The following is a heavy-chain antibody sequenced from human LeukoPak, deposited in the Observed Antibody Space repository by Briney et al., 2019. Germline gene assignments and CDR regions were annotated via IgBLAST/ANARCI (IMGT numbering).Heavy chain of an antibody. CDR1: GYTFTGYY. J-gene: IGHJ3*02. V-gene: IGHV1-2*02. Sequence: ASVKVSCKASGYTFTGYYMHWVRQAPGQGLEWMGWINPNSGGTNYAQKFQGRVTMTRDTSISTAYMELSRLRSDDTAVYHCARDLSRDYDSTVPDAFDIWGQGTMVTVSS. D-gene: IGHD3-22*01. CDR3: ARDLSRDYDSTVPDAFDI. CDR2: INPNSGGT.